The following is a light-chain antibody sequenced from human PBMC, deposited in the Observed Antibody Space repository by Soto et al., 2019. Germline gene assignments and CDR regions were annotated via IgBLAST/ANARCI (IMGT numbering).Light chain of an antibody. CDR2: AAS. Sequence: TTGDRVTITCRASQGISSYLAWYQQKPGKAPKLLIYAASTLQSGVPSRFSGSGSGTDFTLTISILQPEDLATYDCEARNRHPCTFGQAITV. CDR1: QGISSY. J-gene: IGKJ1*01. V-gene: IGKV1-8*01. CDR3: EARNRHPCT.